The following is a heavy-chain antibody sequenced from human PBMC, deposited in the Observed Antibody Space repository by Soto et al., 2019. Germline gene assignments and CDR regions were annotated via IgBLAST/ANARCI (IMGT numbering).Heavy chain of an antibody. Sequence: QVQLVQSGADVKKPGSSVKVSCKASGGTFSSYAISWVRQAPGQGLEWMGGIIPIFGTANYAQTFQGRVTITADESTSTAYIEMSSVRSEDTAVYYCARQNVGYCSGGSCYSFWFAPWGQGTLVTVSS. V-gene: IGHV1-69*01. CDR3: ARQNVGYCSGGSCYSFWFAP. CDR2: IIPIFGTA. D-gene: IGHD2-15*01. J-gene: IGHJ5*02. CDR1: GGTFSSYA.